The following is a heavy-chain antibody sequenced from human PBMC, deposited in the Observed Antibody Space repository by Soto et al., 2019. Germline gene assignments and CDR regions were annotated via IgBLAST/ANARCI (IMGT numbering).Heavy chain of an antibody. CDR3: ARGGSFDP. V-gene: IGHV3-21*01. CDR2: ISSDGGYV. CDR1: GFTFSSYN. J-gene: IGHJ5*02. Sequence: VQLVESGGGLVKPGGSLRLSCAASGFTFSSYNMNWVRQAPGKGLEWVASISSDGGYVYYADSIKGRFTISRDNAKNSLYVQINSLTAEDTAVYYCARGGSFDPWGQGTLVTVSS.